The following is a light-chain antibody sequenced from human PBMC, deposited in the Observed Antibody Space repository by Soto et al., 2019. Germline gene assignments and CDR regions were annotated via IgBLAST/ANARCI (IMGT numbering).Light chain of an antibody. V-gene: IGKV3-11*01. CDR2: DAS. CDR3: QQRTNWRIT. J-gene: IGKJ4*01. CDR1: QSVSSY. Sequence: EIVLTQSPATLSLSPGERATLSCRASQSVSSYLAWYQQKPGQAPRLLIYDASNRATGIPARFSGSGSGTDFTLTISSLEPEDFAVYYRQQRTNWRITFGGGT.